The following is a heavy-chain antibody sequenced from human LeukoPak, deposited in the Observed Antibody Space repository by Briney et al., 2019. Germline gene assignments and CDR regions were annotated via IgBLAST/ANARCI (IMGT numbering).Heavy chain of an antibody. CDR2: IFPGDSDT. CDR3: ARYSNLISGAGWVDY. D-gene: IGHD6-13*01. CDR1: GYSFTDYW. J-gene: IGHJ4*02. Sequence: KPGESLKISCKASGYSFTDYWIGWVRQMPGKGLEWMGLIFPGDSDTRYGPSFQGQVTFSADRSTSTAYLQWSSLKASDSAMYYCARYSNLISGAGWVDYWGQGTLVTVSS. V-gene: IGHV5-51*01.